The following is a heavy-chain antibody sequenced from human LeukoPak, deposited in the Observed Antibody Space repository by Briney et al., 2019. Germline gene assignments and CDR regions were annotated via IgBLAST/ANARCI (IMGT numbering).Heavy chain of an antibody. J-gene: IGHJ4*02. CDR1: GGSISSSSYY. CDR2: IYYSGST. D-gene: IGHD1-26*01. CDR3: ARGDQGGSYYY. Sequence: SETLSLTCTVSGGSISSSSYYWGWIRQPPGKGLEWIGSIYYSGSTYYNPSLKSRVTISVDTSKNQFSLQLRSVTAADTAVYSCARGDQGGSYYYWGQGTLVTVSS. V-gene: IGHV4-39*07.